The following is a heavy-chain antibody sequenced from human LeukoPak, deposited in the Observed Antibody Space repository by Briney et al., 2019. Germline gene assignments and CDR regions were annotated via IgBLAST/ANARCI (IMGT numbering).Heavy chain of an antibody. V-gene: IGHV4-30-4*08. J-gene: IGHJ4*02. CDR1: GGSISSGDYY. D-gene: IGHD3-16*01. CDR3: ARGGGLGAYYFDY. CDR2: IYYSGST. Sequence: PSETLSLTCTVSGGSISSGDYYWRWIRQPPGTGLEWIGYIYYSGSTYYNPSLKSRVTISVDTSKNQFSLKLSSVTAADTAVYYCARGGGLGAYYFDYWGQGTLVTVSS.